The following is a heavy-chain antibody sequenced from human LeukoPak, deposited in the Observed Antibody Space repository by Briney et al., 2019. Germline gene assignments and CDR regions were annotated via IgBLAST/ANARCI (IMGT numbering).Heavy chain of an antibody. CDR2: IIPIFGTA. J-gene: IGHJ4*02. Sequence: ASVKVSCKASGGTFSSYAINWVRQAPGQGLEWMGGIIPIFGTANYAQKFQGRVTITADESTSTAYMELSSLRSEDTAVYYCARGGIAAAGSFDYWGRGTLVTVSS. CDR3: ARGGIAAAGSFDY. D-gene: IGHD6-13*01. CDR1: GGTFSSYA. V-gene: IGHV1-69*13.